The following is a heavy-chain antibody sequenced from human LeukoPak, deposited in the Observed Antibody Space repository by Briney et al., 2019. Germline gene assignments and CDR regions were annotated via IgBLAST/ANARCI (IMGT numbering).Heavy chain of an antibody. Sequence: GGSLRLSCAAAGFTSSNAWMSWVRQAPGKGLEWVGRTKSKTDGGTTDYAATVKGRFTISRDDSKNTLYLQMNSLKTEDTAVYYCTTEGSRLDIVVVPAALDYWGQGTLVTVSS. D-gene: IGHD2-2*03. CDR3: TTEGSRLDIVVVPAALDY. CDR1: GFTSSNAW. CDR2: TKSKTDGGTT. J-gene: IGHJ4*02. V-gene: IGHV3-15*01.